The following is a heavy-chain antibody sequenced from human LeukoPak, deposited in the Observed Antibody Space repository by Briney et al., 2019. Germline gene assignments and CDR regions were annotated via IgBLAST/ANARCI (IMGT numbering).Heavy chain of an antibody. J-gene: IGHJ4*02. Sequence: PSETLSLTCTVSSGSIIGYYWAWIRQPPGKGLEWIGYIQYSGTTEYNPSLASRATISVDTAKDQFSLNLRSVTAADTAVYYCAGDRAAGTLDFWGQGTLVTVSS. CDR1: SGSIIGYY. D-gene: IGHD6-13*01. CDR3: AGDRAAGTLDF. CDR2: IQYSGTT. V-gene: IGHV4-59*01.